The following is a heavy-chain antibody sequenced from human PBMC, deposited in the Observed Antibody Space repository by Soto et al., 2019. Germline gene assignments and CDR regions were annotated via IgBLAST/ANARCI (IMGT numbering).Heavy chain of an antibody. CDR3: AAYDLSWSGYFAYYGMDV. V-gene: IGHV1-58*01. J-gene: IGHJ6*02. CDR1: GFTFTSSA. Sequence: SVKVSCKASGFTFTSSAVHWLRQARGQRLEWIGWIVVGSGNTNYAQKFQERVTITRDMSTSTAYMELSSLRSEDTAVYYCAAYDLSWSGYFAYYGMDVWGQGTTVTVSS. D-gene: IGHD3-3*01. CDR2: IVVGSGNT.